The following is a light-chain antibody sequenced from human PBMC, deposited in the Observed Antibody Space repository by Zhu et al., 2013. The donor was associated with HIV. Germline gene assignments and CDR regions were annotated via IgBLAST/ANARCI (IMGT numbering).Light chain of an antibody. V-gene: IGKV3D-15*01. J-gene: IGKJ2*01. Sequence: EIVMTQSPATLSVSPGERATLSCRASQSVSSNLAWYQQKPGQAPRLLIYGASTRATGIPARFSGSGSGTEFTLTISSLQSEDFGVYYCQQYNNWPPMYTFGPGDQ. CDR2: GAS. CDR1: QSVSSN. CDR3: QQYNNWPPMYT.